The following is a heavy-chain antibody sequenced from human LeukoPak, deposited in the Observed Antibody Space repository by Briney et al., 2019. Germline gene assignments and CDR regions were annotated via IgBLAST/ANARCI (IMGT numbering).Heavy chain of an antibody. J-gene: IGHJ5*02. CDR2: LCYSGNI. Sequence: SETLSLTCTVSGGLISISTYYWGWIRQPPGKGLEWIGTLCYSGNIYYNPSLKSPVTISIDTSKNQFFLKLTSVTAADTALYYCARINSHSDNYYYPWFDPWGQGILVTVSS. CDR3: ARINSHSDNYYYPWFDP. CDR1: GGLISISTYY. D-gene: IGHD3-22*01. V-gene: IGHV4-39*07.